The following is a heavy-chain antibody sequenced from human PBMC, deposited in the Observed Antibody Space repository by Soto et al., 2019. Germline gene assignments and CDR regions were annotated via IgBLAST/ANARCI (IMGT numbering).Heavy chain of an antibody. CDR3: ARDAVTIFGVFIAHPYGMDF. V-gene: IGHV1-2*04. J-gene: IGHJ6*02. CDR2: ISPNSGGT. CDR1: GYTFTDYY. D-gene: IGHD3-3*01. Sequence: GASVNVSCKASGYTFTDYYMHWVRQSPGQGLEWMGWISPNSGGTNYAQEFEGWVTMTRDTSISTAYMELSRLRSDDTAVYYCARDAVTIFGVFIAHPYGMDFWGQRTTVIGS.